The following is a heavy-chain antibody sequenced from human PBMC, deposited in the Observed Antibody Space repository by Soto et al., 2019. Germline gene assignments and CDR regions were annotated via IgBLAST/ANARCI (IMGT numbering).Heavy chain of an antibody. CDR1: GYTFTSYY. CDR2: INPSGGST. CDR3: ARDMVRGVSVYYYYYGMDV. D-gene: IGHD3-10*01. V-gene: IGHV1-46*01. J-gene: IGHJ6*02. Sequence: ASVKVSCKTSGYTFTSYYMHWVRQAPGQGLEWMGIINPSGGSTSYAQKFQGRVTMTRDTSTSTVYMELSSLRSEDTAVYYCARDMVRGVSVYYYYYGMDVWGQGTTVTVS.